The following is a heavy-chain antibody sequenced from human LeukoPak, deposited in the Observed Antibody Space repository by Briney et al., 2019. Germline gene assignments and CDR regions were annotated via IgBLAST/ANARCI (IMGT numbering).Heavy chain of an antibody. CDR3: TREYYYDSSGTHN. Sequence: PGRSLRLSCTASGFTFGDYAMSWFRQAPGKGLEWVGFIRSKAYGGTTEYAASVKGRFTISRDDSKSIAYLQMNSLKAEDTAVYYCTREYYYDSSGTHNWGQGTLVTVSP. D-gene: IGHD3-22*01. CDR2: IRSKAYGGTT. J-gene: IGHJ4*02. V-gene: IGHV3-49*03. CDR1: GFTFGDYA.